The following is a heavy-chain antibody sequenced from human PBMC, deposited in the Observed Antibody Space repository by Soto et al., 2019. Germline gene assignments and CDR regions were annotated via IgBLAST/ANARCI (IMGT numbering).Heavy chain of an antibody. CDR3: AKGACSAVCRWFDP. CDR1: GFTFGNYA. CDR2: ITANSGAR. D-gene: IGHD2-15*01. V-gene: IGHV3-23*01. J-gene: IGHJ5*02. Sequence: EVQLLESVGGLVQPGGSLRLSCAASGFTFGNYAMGWVRQAPGKGLEWVSAITANSGARNYADSVKGRFTISRDNSKDTLYLEMNSLRAEDTALYYGAKGACSAVCRWFDPWGQGTLVTVSS.